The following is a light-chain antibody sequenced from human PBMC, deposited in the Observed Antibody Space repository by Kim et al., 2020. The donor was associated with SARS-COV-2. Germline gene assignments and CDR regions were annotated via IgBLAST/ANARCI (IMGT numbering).Light chain of an antibody. CDR1: TSSVGSNY. CDR3: ATWDDSLSGLYV. Sequence: QRVTISRSGNTSSVGSNYVYWYQQLPGMAPKLLIYRNSQRPSGVPDRFSGSESGTSASLAISGLRPEDEADYYCATWDDSLSGLYVFGTGTKVTVL. V-gene: IGLV1-47*01. CDR2: RNS. J-gene: IGLJ1*01.